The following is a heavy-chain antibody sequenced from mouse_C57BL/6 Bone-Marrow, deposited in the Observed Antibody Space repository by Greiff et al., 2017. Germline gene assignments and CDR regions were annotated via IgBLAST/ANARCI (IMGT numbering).Heavy chain of an antibody. CDR3: ALTWYFDV. J-gene: IGHJ1*03. CDR2: IYPRDGST. Sequence: QVQLKQSGPELVQPGASVKLSCKASGYTFTSYDINWVKQRPGQGLEWIGWIYPRDGSTKYNEKFKGKATLTVDTSSSTAYMELHSLTSEDSAVYFCALTWYFDVWGTGTTVTVSS. V-gene: IGHV1-85*01. D-gene: IGHD4-1*01. CDR1: GYTFTSYD.